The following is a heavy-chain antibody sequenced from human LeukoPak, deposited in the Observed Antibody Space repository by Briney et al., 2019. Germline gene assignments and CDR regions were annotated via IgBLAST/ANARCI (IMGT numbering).Heavy chain of an antibody. J-gene: IGHJ4*02. CDR2: IKQDGSDK. V-gene: IGHV3-7*01. Sequence: GGSLRLSCAASGFTLITYWMSWVRPAPGKGLEWVASIKQDGSDKYSVDSVKGRFTISRDNAKNSLYLQMNSLRAEDTAVYYCARGRSGYDYWGQGTLVTVSS. CDR1: GFTLITYW. D-gene: IGHD5-12*01. CDR3: ARGRSGYDY.